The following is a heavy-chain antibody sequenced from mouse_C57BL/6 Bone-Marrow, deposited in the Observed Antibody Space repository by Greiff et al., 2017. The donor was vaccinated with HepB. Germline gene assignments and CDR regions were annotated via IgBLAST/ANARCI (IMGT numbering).Heavy chain of an antibody. Sequence: EVQGVESGGGLVKPGGSLKLSCAASGFTFSDYGMHWVRQAPEKGLEWVAYISSGSSTIYYADTLKGRFTISRDNAKNTLFLQMTSLRSEDTAMYYCARPTVVATDWYFDVWGTGTTVTVSS. J-gene: IGHJ1*03. CDR2: ISSGSSTI. D-gene: IGHD1-1*01. CDR3: ARPTVVATDWYFDV. V-gene: IGHV5-17*01. CDR1: GFTFSDYG.